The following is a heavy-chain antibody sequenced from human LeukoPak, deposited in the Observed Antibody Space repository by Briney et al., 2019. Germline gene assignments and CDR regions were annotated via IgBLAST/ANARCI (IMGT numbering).Heavy chain of an antibody. CDR3: GRGGNYPMVY. Sequence: PSETLSLTCAVYGGSFSGYYWSWIRQPPGKGLEWIGEINHSGSTNYNPSLKSRVTISVDTSKNQFSLKLSSVTAADTAVYYWGRGGNYPMVYWGQGTLVTVSS. D-gene: IGHD1-7*01. CDR2: INHSGST. CDR1: GGSFSGYY. V-gene: IGHV4-34*01. J-gene: IGHJ4*02.